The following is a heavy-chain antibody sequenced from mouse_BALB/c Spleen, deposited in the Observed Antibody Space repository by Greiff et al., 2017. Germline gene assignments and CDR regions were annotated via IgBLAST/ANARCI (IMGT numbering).Heavy chain of an antibody. V-gene: IGHV5-15*02. Sequence: EVQLVESGGGLVQPGGSRKLSCAASGFTFSDYGMAWVRQAPGKGPEWVAFISNLAYSIYYADTVTGRFTISRENAKNTLYLEMSSLRSEDTAMYYCARDDGNSHWYFDVWGAGTTVTVSS. CDR2: ISNLAYSI. D-gene: IGHD2-1*01. J-gene: IGHJ1*01. CDR3: ARDDGNSHWYFDV. CDR1: GFTFSDYG.